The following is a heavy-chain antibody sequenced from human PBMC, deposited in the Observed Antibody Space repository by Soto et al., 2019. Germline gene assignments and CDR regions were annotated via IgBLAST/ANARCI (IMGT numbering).Heavy chain of an antibody. CDR2: IIPIFGTA. Sequence: QVQLVQSGAEVKKPGSSVKVSCKASGGTFSSYAISWVRQAPGQGLEWMGGIIPIFGTANYAQKFQGRVTITADESTSTADMELISLRSEDTAVYYCAIHDDSSGYYYYYYGMDVWGQGTTVTVSS. CDR1: GGTFSSYA. J-gene: IGHJ6*02. CDR3: AIHDDSSGYYYYYYGMDV. D-gene: IGHD3-22*01. V-gene: IGHV1-69*01.